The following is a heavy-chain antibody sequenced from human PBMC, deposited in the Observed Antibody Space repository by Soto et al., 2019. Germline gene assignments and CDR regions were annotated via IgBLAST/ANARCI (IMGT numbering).Heavy chain of an antibody. CDR2: IYYSGST. J-gene: IGHJ6*02. V-gene: IGHV4-61*01. D-gene: IGHD3-22*01. CDR1: GRSVSSGSYY. Sequence: PPETPSLTCTVSGRSVSSGSYYSSWIRQPPGQGLEWIGYIYYSGSTNYNPSLKSRVTISVDTSKNQFSLKLSSVTAADTAVYYCARGFITMIVVAPYNYGMDVWGQGTTVAVS. CDR3: ARGFITMIVVAPYNYGMDV.